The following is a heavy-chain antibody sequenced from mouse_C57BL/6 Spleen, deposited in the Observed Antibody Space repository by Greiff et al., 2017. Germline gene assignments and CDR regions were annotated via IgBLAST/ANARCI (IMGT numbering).Heavy chain of an antibody. CDR2: ISSGGDYI. J-gene: IGHJ4*01. Sequence: EVMLVESGEGLVKPGGSLKLSCAASGFTFSSYAMSWVRQTPEKRLEWVAYISSGGDYIYYADTVKGRFTISRDNARNTLYLQMSSLKSEDTAMYYCTRDGGYYDDHAMDYWGQGTSVTVSS. V-gene: IGHV5-9-1*02. D-gene: IGHD2-4*01. CDR1: GFTFSSYA. CDR3: TRDGGYYDDHAMDY.